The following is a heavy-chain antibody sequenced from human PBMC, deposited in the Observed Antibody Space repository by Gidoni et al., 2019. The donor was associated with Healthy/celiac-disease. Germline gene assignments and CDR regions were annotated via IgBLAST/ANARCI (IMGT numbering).Heavy chain of an antibody. CDR1: GGSISSSRYY. V-gene: IGHV4-39*01. Sequence: QLQLQEAGPGLVKPSETLSLTCTVPGGSISSSRYYWGWIRQPPGQGLEGSGGIYYSGSTYYNPSLKSRVTISVDTSKNQFSLKLSSVTAADTAVYYCARQGGYYDSSGYPMPYYFDYWGQGTLVTVSS. CDR3: ARQGGYYDSSGYPMPYYFDY. J-gene: IGHJ4*02. D-gene: IGHD3-22*01. CDR2: IYYSGST.